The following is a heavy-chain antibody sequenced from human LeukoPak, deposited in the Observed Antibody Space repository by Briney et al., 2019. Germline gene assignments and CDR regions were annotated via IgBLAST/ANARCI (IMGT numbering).Heavy chain of an antibody. D-gene: IGHD6-19*01. Sequence: GGSLRLSCAASGLTFSTYGMTWVRQAPGKGLEWVSAISGSGASTYYADSVKGRFTISRDNSKNTLYLQMNSLRAEDTAVYYCAREVAGTDYINYYYYYGMDVWGQGTTVTVSS. J-gene: IGHJ6*02. V-gene: IGHV3-23*01. CDR3: AREVAGTDYINYYYYYGMDV. CDR2: ISGSGAST. CDR1: GLTFSTYG.